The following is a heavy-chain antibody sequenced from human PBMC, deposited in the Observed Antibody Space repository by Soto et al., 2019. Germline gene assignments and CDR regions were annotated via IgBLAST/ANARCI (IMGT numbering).Heavy chain of an antibody. V-gene: IGHV5-10-1*01. CDR1: GYSFTSYW. J-gene: IGHJ6*02. Sequence: PVASLKISCKGSGYSFTSYWISWVRQMPGKGLEWMGRIDPSDSYTNYSPSFQGHVTISADKSISTAYLQWSSLKASDTAMYYCARLSITLYYYYYGMDVWGQGTTVTVSS. CDR3: ARLSITLYYYYYGMDV. D-gene: IGHD3-10*01. CDR2: IDPSDSYT.